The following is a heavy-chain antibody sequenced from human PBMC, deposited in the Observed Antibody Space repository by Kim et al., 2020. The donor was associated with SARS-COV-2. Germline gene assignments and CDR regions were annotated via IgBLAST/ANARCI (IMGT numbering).Heavy chain of an antibody. D-gene: IGHD3-3*01. J-gene: IGHJ4*02. CDR1: GFTFSSYA. CDR2: IYSGGSST. CDR3: AKVFGYCTDY. Sequence: GGSLRLSCAASGFTFSSYAMSWVRQAPGKGLEWVSVIYSGGSSTYYADSVKGRFTISRDNSKNTLYLQMNSLRAEDTAVYYCAKVFGYCTDYWGQGTLVTVSS. V-gene: IGHV3-23*03.